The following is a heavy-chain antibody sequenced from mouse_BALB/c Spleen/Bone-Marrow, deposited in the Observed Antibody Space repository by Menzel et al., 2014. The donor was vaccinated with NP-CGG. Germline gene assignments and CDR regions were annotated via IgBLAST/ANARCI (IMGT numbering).Heavy chain of an antibody. CDR2: ITKGGGST. V-gene: IGHV5-12*02. J-gene: IGHJ4*01. D-gene: IGHD4-1*01. Sequence: EVNLVESGGGLVQPGGSLKLSCATSGFTFSDYYMYWVRQTPEKRLERVAYITKGGGSTYYPDIIKGRFTISRDNAKNTLYLQMSRLKSEDTAMYYCARQLAYAMDYWGQGTSVTVSS. CDR1: GFTFSDYY. CDR3: ARQLAYAMDY.